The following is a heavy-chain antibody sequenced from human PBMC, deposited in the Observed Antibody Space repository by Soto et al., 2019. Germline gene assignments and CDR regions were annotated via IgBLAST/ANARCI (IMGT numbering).Heavy chain of an antibody. CDR3: ARVRSVTTYYYYGMDV. J-gene: IGHJ6*02. V-gene: IGHV1-69*06. Sequence: SVKVSCKASGGTFSSYAISWVRQAPGQGLEWMGGIIPIFGTANYAQKFQGRVTITADKSTSTAYMELSSLRSEDTAVYYCARVRSVTTYYYYGMDVWGQGTTVTVSS. D-gene: IGHD4-4*01. CDR1: GGTFSSYA. CDR2: IIPIFGTA.